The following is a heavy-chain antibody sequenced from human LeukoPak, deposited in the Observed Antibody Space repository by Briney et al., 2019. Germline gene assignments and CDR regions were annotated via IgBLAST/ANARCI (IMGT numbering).Heavy chain of an antibody. D-gene: IGHD3-10*01. V-gene: IGHV1-46*01. CDR2: INPSGGST. Sequence: GASVKVSCKASGYTFTSYYMHWVRQAPGQGLEWMGIINPSGGSTNYAQKFQGRVTITADESTSTAYMELSSLRSEDTAMYYCATTPGKLWFGELSRWGQGTLVTVSS. J-gene: IGHJ4*02. CDR3: ATTPGKLWFGELSR. CDR1: GYTFTSYY.